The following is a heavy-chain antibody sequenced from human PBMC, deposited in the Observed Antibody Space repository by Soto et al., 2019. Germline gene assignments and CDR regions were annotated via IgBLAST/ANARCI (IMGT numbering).Heavy chain of an antibody. CDR1: GGTFGSYA. V-gene: IGHV1-69*13. CDR3: AGEAPYCTSDTWPNAYDMDV. J-gene: IGHJ6*02. CDR2: IIPILNSP. D-gene: IGHD2-8*02. Sequence: SVKVSCKASGGTFGSYAITWVRRAPGRGLEWLGGIIPILNSPAYAQKFQARVVITADEITNKAYMESNSLRFDDTAVYYCAGEAPYCTSDTWPNAYDMDVCGQGTTVTFSS.